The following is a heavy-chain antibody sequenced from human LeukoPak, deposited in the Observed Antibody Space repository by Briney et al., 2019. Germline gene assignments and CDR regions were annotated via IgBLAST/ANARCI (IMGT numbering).Heavy chain of an antibody. CDR3: ARSRITMVRGAPDYYYYMDV. Sequence: SETLSLTCTVSGGSISSYYWSWIRQPPGKGLEWIGYIYYSGSTNYNPSLKSRVTISVGTSKNQFSLKLSSVTAADTAVYYCARSRITMVRGAPDYYYYMDVWGKGTTVTVSS. J-gene: IGHJ6*03. CDR2: IYYSGST. D-gene: IGHD3-10*01. CDR1: GGSISSYY. V-gene: IGHV4-59*01.